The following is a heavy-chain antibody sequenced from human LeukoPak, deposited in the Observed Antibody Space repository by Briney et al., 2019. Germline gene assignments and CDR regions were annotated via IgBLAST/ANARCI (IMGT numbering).Heavy chain of an antibody. Sequence: LGESLKITCKASGYSFTSYWIGWVRQMPGKGLEWMGIIDPSDSETRYTPSFQGQVTISADKSLSIAYLQWNSLKASDTAMYYCARQTAMGRSGDYWGQGTLVTVSS. J-gene: IGHJ4*02. V-gene: IGHV5-51*01. D-gene: IGHD5-18*01. CDR3: ARQTAMGRSGDY. CDR1: GYSFTSYW. CDR2: IDPSDSET.